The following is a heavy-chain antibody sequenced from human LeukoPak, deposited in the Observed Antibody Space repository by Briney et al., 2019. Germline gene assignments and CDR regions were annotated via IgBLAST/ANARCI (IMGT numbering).Heavy chain of an antibody. V-gene: IGHV3-48*03. CDR3: ASGQAAAGTGMDFDY. Sequence: PGGSLRLSCAASGFTFSSYEMNWVRQAPGKGLEWVSYISSSGSTIYYADSVKGRFTISRDNAKNSLYLQMNSLRAEDTAVYYCASGQAAAGTGMDFDYWGQGTLVTVSS. J-gene: IGHJ4*02. D-gene: IGHD6-13*01. CDR1: GFTFSSYE. CDR2: ISSSGSTI.